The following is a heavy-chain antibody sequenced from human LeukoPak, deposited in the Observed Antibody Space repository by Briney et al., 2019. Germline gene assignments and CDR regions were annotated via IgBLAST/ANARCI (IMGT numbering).Heavy chain of an antibody. D-gene: IGHD2-2*01. J-gene: IGHJ5*02. V-gene: IGHV1-69*04. CDR3: ARDLSVVPAAMAHGWFDP. Sequence: SVKVSCKASGGTFSSYAISWVRQAPGQGLEWMGRIIPILGIANYAQKFQGRVTITTDKSTNAAYMELNSLRAEDTAVYYCARDLSVVPAAMAHGWFDPWGQGTLVTVSS. CDR1: GGTFSSYA. CDR2: IIPILGIA.